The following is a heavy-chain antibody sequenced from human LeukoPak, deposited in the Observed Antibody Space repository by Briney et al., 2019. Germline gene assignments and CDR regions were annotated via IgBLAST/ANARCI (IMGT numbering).Heavy chain of an antibody. CDR1: GGSISSGGYY. J-gene: IGHJ3*02. Sequence: PSETLSLTCTVSGGSISSGGYYWGWIRQHPGKGLEWIGYIYYSGSTYYNPSLKSRVTISVDTSKNQFSLKLSSVTAADTAVYYCARDGNYYDSSGYYDAFDIWGQGTMVTVSS. V-gene: IGHV4-31*03. CDR2: IYYSGST. CDR3: ARDGNYYDSSGYYDAFDI. D-gene: IGHD3-22*01.